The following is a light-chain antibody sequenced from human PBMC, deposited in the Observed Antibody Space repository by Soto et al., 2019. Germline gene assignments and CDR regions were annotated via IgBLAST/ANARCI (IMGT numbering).Light chain of an antibody. V-gene: IGKV3-11*01. CDR3: QQRS. CDR2: YAS. Sequence: EIVLTQSPATLSLSPGERANLSCRASQSVSSYLAWYQQKPGQAPRLLIYYASNRATGIPARFRGSGSETDFTLTIRSLEPEDFSVYFCQQRSFGGGTKVPIK. CDR1: QSVSSY. J-gene: IGKJ4*01.